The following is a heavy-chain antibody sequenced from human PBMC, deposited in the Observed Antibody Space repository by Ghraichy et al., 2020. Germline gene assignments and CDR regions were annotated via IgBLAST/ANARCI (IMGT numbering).Heavy chain of an antibody. CDR2: IYYSGST. D-gene: IGHD4-17*01. V-gene: IGHV4-59*01. CDR3: ARGANYGDYPLDY. Sequence: ETLSLTCTVSGGSISSYYWSWIRQPPGKGLEWIGYIYYSGSTNYNPSLKSRVTISVDTSKNQFSLKLSSVTAADTAVYYCARGANYGDYPLDYWGQGTLVTVSS. J-gene: IGHJ4*02. CDR1: GGSISSYY.